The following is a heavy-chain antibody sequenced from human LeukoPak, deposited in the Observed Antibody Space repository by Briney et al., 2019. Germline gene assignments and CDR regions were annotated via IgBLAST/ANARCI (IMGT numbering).Heavy chain of an antibody. V-gene: IGHV4-59*01. CDR3: ARAGSGYYPFDY. CDR2: VYYSGST. D-gene: IGHD3-22*01. J-gene: IGHJ4*02. CDR1: GGSISSYY. Sequence: SETLSLTCTVSGGSISSYYWSWIRQPPGKGLEWIGNVYYSGSTNYNPSLKSRVTISVDTSNNQFSLKLSSVTAADTAVYYCARAGSGYYPFDYWGQGTLVTVSS.